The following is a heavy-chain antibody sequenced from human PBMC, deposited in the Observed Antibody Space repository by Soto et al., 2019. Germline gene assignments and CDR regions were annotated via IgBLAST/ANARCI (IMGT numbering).Heavy chain of an antibody. CDR2: FYNSGTT. CDR3: ARDGSGRPATY. V-gene: IGHV4-59*01. CDR1: GDSIRSYY. J-gene: IGHJ4*02. Sequence: PSETLSLTCTVSGDSIRSYYWIWMRQPPGRGLEWIGFFYNSGTTNYNPSLKSRVTISGDTSKNQFSLKLMSVTAADAAVYYCARDGSGRPATYWGQGILVT. D-gene: IGHD3-10*01.